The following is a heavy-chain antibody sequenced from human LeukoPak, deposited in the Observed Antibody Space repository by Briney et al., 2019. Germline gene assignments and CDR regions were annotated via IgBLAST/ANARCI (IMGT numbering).Heavy chain of an antibody. Sequence: GAPVKVSCKASGYTFTDYYMHWVRQAPGQGLEWMGWINPNSGGTNYAQMFQGRVAMTRDTSISTAYMELRRLRSDDTAVYYCVRDRDGYNWLDYWGQGTLVTVSS. J-gene: IGHJ4*02. V-gene: IGHV1-2*02. CDR3: VRDRDGYNWLDY. CDR2: INPNSGGT. D-gene: IGHD5-24*01. CDR1: GYTFTDYY.